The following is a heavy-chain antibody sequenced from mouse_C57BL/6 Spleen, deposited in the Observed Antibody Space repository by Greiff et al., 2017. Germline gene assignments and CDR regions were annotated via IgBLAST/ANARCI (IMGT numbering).Heavy chain of an antibody. J-gene: IGHJ2*01. D-gene: IGHD1-1*01. CDR1: GYTFTSYW. V-gene: IGHV1-50*01. CDR3: ARRRVADY. CDR2: IDPSDSYT. Sequence: VQLQQPGAELVKPGASVKLSCKASGYTFTSYWMQWVKQRPGQGLEWIGEIDPSDSYTNYNQKFKGKATLTVATSSSTAYMQLSSLTAEDSAVYYCARRRVADYWGQGTTLTVSS.